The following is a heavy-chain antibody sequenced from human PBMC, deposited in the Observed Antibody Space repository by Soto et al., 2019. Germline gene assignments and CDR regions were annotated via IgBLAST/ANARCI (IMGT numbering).Heavy chain of an antibody. D-gene: IGHD3-16*01. CDR3: ARRGDGGQGYGMDV. CDR1: GGSISSSSYY. CDR2: IYYSGST. Sequence: PSETLSLTCTVSGGSISSSSYYWGWIRQPPGKGLEWIGSIYYSGSTYYNPSLKSRVTISVDTSKNQFSLKLSSVTAADTAVYYCARRGDGGQGYGMDVWGQGTTVTVSS. V-gene: IGHV4-39*07. J-gene: IGHJ6*02.